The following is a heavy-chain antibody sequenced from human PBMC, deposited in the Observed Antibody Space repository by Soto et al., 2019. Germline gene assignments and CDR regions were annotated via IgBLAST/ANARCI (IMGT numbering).Heavy chain of an antibody. CDR3: AKDRSLAYSSGWPTNWFDP. Sequence: GGSLRLSCAASGFTFSSYAMHWVRQAPGKGLEWVAVISYDGSNKYYADSVKGRFTISRDNSKNTLYLQMNSLRAEDTAVYYCAKDRSLAYSSGWPTNWFDPWGQGTLVTVSS. CDR1: GFTFSSYA. V-gene: IGHV3-30-3*01. J-gene: IGHJ5*02. CDR2: ISYDGSNK. D-gene: IGHD6-19*01.